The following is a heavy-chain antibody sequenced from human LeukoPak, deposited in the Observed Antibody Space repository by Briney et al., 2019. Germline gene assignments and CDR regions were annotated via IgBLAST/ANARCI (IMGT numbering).Heavy chain of an antibody. CDR2: ISSSSSYI. CDR3: ARDSGGKGYDAFDI. D-gene: IGHD4-23*01. Sequence: GGSLRLSCAASGFTVSSYSMNWVRQAPGKGLEWVSSISSSSSYIYYADSVKGRFTISRDNAKNSLYLQMNSLRAEDTAVYYCARDSGGKGYDAFDIWGQGTMVTVSS. CDR1: GFTVSSYS. J-gene: IGHJ3*02. V-gene: IGHV3-21*01.